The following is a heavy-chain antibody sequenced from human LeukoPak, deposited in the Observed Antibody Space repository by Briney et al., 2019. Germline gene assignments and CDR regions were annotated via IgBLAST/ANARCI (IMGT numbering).Heavy chain of an antibody. V-gene: IGHV3-21*01. Sequence: GSLRLSCAASGFTFSSYSMNWVRQAPGKGLEWVSSISSSSSYIYYADSVRGRFTISRDNAKNSLYLQMNGLRAEDTAVYYCARDHLPLGPPDAFDIWGQGTMVTVSS. CDR1: GFTFSSYS. J-gene: IGHJ3*02. CDR2: ISSSSSYI. D-gene: IGHD3-16*01. CDR3: ARDHLPLGPPDAFDI.